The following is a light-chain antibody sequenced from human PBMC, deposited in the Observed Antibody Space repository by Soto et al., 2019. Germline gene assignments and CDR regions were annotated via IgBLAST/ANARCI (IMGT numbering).Light chain of an antibody. V-gene: IGLV2-18*02. CDR3: SSYTSTSRYV. J-gene: IGLJ1*01. CDR2: EVT. Sequence: SVLTQPPPVSGSPGQSVTISRTGTSSVAGKYDRVSWYQQPPGTAPKLIIYEVTNRPSGVPARFSGSKSGNTASLTISGLQAEDEADYYCSSYTSTSRYVFGAGTKVTVL. CDR1: SSVAGKYDR.